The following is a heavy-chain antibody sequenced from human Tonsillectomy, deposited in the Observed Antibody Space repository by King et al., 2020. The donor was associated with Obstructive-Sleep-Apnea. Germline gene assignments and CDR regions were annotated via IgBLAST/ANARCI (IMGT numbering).Heavy chain of an antibody. J-gene: IGHJ6*02. Sequence: VQLVESGGGLVKPGGSLRLSCAASGFTFRRYSMNWVRQAPGKGLEWVSSISSSSHSIYYADSLKGRITISRDNAKNSLYLQMNSLRAEDTALYYCSRDLLEDTARYFYGMDVWGQGTTVTVSS. CDR3: SRDLLEDTARYFYGMDV. D-gene: IGHD5-18*01. V-gene: IGHV3-21*01. CDR1: GFTFRRYS. CDR2: ISSSSHSI.